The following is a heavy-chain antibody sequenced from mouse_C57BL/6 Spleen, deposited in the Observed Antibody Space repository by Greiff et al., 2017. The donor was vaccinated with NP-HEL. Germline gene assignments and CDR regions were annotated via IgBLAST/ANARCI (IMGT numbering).Heavy chain of an antibody. D-gene: IGHD2-4*01. J-gene: IGHJ1*03. Sequence: DVKLVESEGGLVQPGSSMKLSCTASGFTFSDYYMAWVRQVPEKGLAWVANINSDGSSTYYLDSLKSRFIISRENAKNILYLQMSSLKSEDTATYYCARDPYYDYAYWYFDVWGTGTTVTVSS. CDR2: INSDGSST. CDR3: ARDPYYDYAYWYFDV. CDR1: GFTFSDYY. V-gene: IGHV5-16*01.